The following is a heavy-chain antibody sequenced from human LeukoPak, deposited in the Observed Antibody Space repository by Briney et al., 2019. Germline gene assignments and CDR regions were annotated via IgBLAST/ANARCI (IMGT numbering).Heavy chain of an antibody. D-gene: IGHD6-13*01. J-gene: IGHJ3*02. CDR2: ISAYNGNT. Sequence: ASVKVSCKASGYTFTSYGISWVRQAPGQGLEWMGWISAYNGNTNYAQKLQGRVTMTTDTSTSTAYMELRSLRSDDTAVYYCARVWAAAGTSAFDIWGQGTMVTVSS. CDR1: GYTFTSYG. V-gene: IGHV1-18*01. CDR3: ARVWAAAGTSAFDI.